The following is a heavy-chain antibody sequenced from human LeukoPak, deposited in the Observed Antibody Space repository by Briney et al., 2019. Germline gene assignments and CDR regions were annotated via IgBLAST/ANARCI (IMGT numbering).Heavy chain of an antibody. Sequence: SETLSLTCTVSGGSISSYYWSWIRQPPGKGLEWIGYIYHSGSTYYNPSLKSRVTISVDRSKNQFSLKLSSVTAADTAVYYCARGLEYSLYYFDSWGQGTLVTVSS. CDR1: GGSISSYY. V-gene: IGHV4-59*12. J-gene: IGHJ4*02. D-gene: IGHD1-1*01. CDR3: ARGLEYSLYYFDS. CDR2: IYHSGST.